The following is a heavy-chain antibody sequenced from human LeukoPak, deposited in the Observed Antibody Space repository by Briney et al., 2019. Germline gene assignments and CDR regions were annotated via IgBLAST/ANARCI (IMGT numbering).Heavy chain of an antibody. D-gene: IGHD3-10*01. CDR1: GGSFSGYY. CDR2: INHSGST. CDR3: AREPLWFGELYYFDY. Sequence: SETLSLTCAVYGGSFSGYYWSWIRQPPGKGLEWIGEINHSGSTNYNPSLKRRVTISVDTSKNQFSQKLSSVTAADTAVYYCAREPLWFGELYYFDYWGQGTLVTVSS. V-gene: IGHV4-34*01. J-gene: IGHJ4*02.